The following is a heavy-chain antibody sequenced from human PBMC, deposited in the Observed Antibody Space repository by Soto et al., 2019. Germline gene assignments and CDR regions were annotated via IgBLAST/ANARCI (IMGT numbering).Heavy chain of an antibody. D-gene: IGHD1-26*01. V-gene: IGHV3-15*01. CDR2: IKSKTDGGTT. CDR3: ARDTGGSYDF. Sequence: GGSLRLSCASSGFTFSNAWMSLVRQAPGKGLEWVGRIKSKTDGGTTDYAAPVKGRFTISRHDSEDSMFLQLNSLKTEDTAVYYCARDTGGSYDFWGQGALVTVSS. CDR1: GFTFSNAW. J-gene: IGHJ4*02.